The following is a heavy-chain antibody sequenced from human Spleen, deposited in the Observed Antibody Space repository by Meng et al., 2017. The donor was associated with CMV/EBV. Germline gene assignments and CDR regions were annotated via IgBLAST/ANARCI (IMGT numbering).Heavy chain of an antibody. D-gene: IGHD3-3*01. CDR2: IYYSGST. J-gene: IGHJ4*02. CDR1: GGSISSSSYY. Sequence: SETLSLTCTVSGGSISSSSYYWGWIRQPPGKGLEWIGSIYYSGSTYYNPSLKSRVTISVDTSKNQFSLKLSSVTAADTAVYYCARLLTTIFGVATYFDYWGQGTLVTVSS. CDR3: ARLLTTIFGVATYFDY. V-gene: IGHV4-39*07.